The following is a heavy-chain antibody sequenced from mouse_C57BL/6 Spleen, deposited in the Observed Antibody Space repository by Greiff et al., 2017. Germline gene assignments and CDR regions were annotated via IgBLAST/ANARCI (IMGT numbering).Heavy chain of an antibody. J-gene: IGHJ4*01. Sequence: QVQLQQPGAELVKPGASVKLSCKASGYTFTSYWMHWVKQRPGQGLEWIGMIHPNSGSTNYNEKFKSKATLTVDKSFSTAYMQLSSLTSEDSAVYYCARGGSSGYYAMDYWGQGTSVTVSS. CDR3: ARGGSSGYYAMDY. CDR1: GYTFTSYW. D-gene: IGHD3-2*02. V-gene: IGHV1-64*01. CDR2: IHPNSGST.